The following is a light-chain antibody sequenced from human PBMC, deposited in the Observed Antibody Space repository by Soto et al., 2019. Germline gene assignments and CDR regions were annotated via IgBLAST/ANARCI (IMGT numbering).Light chain of an antibody. CDR3: QQYNSFSRT. CDR2: KAS. V-gene: IGKV1-5*03. J-gene: IGKJ2*01. CDR1: QSISTW. Sequence: DIQMTQSPSTLSASVGDRVAITCRASQSISTWLAWYQQKSGKAPKLLIYKASTLESGVPSRFSGSGSGTEFTLTISSLQPDDFATYYCQQYNSFSRTFGQGTKREIK.